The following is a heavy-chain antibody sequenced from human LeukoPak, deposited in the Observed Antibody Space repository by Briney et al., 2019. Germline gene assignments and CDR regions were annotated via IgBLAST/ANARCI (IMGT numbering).Heavy chain of an antibody. CDR1: GGTFSSYT. J-gene: IGHJ5*02. CDR3: ASGPGIAAAANWFDP. CDR2: IIPILGIA. V-gene: IGHV1-69*02. Sequence: SVKVSCKASGGTFSSYTISWVRQAPGQGLEWMGRIIPILGIANYAQKFQGRVTITADKSTGTAYMELSSLRSEDTAVYYCASGPGIAAAANWFDPWGQGTLVTVSS. D-gene: IGHD6-13*01.